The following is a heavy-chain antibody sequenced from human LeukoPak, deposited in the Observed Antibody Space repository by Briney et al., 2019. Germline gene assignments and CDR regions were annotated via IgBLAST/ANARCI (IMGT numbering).Heavy chain of an antibody. CDR3: ARGGYCTSASCYSSPFGY. CDR2: IRNSGNTI. CDR1: GFNFSDYY. Sequence: PGGSLRLSCVASGFNFSDYYLSWVRQAPGKGLEWISYIRNSGNTIYYADSVKGRFTISRDNAKNSLFLQMNSLRAEDTAVYYCARGGYCTSASCYSSPFGYWGQGTLVTVSS. J-gene: IGHJ4*02. V-gene: IGHV3-11*01. D-gene: IGHD2-15*01.